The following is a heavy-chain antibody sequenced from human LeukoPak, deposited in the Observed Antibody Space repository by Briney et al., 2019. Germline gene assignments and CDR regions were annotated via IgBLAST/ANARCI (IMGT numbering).Heavy chain of an antibody. CDR2: IRDSGTT. J-gene: IGHJ4*02. CDR3: ARRRSYYLDDY. D-gene: IGHD1-26*01. Sequence: GGSLRLSCAASGFTFSTYPMNWVRQAPGKGLEWISHIRDSGTTDYADSVKGRFTISRDNAKNSLYLQMNSLRAEDTAVYYCARRRSYYLDDYWGQGTLVTVSS. CDR1: GFTFSTYP. V-gene: IGHV3-48*01.